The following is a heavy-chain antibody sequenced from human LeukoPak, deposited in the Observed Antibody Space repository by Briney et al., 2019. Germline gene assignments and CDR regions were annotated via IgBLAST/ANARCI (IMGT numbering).Heavy chain of an antibody. V-gene: IGHV3-23*01. D-gene: IGHD2-15*01. Sequence: GGSLRLSCAASGLTLSNYAMSWVRQAPGKGLQWVSGITGGAANTFYADSVMGRFTISRDNSKNTLYLQMNSLRAEDTAIYYCARRPVGYGFDYWGQGTLVTVSS. J-gene: IGHJ4*02. CDR1: GLTLSNYA. CDR3: ARRPVGYGFDY. CDR2: ITGGAANT.